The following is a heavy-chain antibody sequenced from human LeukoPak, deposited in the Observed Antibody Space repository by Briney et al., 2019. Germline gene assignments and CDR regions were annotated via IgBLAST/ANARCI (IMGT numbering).Heavy chain of an antibody. CDR3: ARVTLFGVVIIGAFDI. CDR2: IYYSGST. D-gene: IGHD3-3*01. Sequence: SETLSPTCTVSGGSISSGDYYWSWIRQPPGKGLEWIGYIYYSGSTYYNPSLKSRVTISVDTSKNQFSLKLSSVTAADTAVYYCARVTLFGVVIIGAFDIWGQGTMVTVSS. CDR1: GGSISSGDYY. V-gene: IGHV4-30-4*08. J-gene: IGHJ3*02.